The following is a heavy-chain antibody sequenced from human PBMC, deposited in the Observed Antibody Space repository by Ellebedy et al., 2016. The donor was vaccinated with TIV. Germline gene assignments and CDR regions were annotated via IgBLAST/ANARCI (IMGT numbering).Heavy chain of an antibody. J-gene: IGHJ4*02. CDR2: IYSGGAT. Sequence: GESLKISCAASGFTDSSNYMSWVRQAPGKGLEWVSVIYSGGATSYADSVKGRFTISRDNSKNTLYLQMNSLRVEDTAVYYCARKYIYGFDWGQGTLVTVSS. D-gene: IGHD5-18*01. CDR1: GFTDSSNY. V-gene: IGHV3-66*01. CDR3: ARKYIYGFD.